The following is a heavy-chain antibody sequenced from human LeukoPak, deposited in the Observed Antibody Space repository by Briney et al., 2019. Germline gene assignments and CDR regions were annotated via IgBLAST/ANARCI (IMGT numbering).Heavy chain of an antibody. CDR1: GGSISSSSYY. CDR2: IYYSGST. J-gene: IGHJ4*02. V-gene: IGHV4-39*01. Sequence: PSETLSLTCTVSGGSISSSSYYWGWIRQPPGKGLEWIGTIYYSGSTYYNPSLKSRVTISVDTSKNRFSLQLNSVTPEDTAVYYCARGGVGIAVAGMDYWGQGTLVTVSS. CDR3: ARGGVGIAVAGMDY. D-gene: IGHD6-19*01.